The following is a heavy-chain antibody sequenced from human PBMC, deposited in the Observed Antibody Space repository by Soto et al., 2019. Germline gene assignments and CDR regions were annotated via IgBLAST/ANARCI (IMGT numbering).Heavy chain of an antibody. D-gene: IGHD4-17*01. CDR2: ISYDGSNK. CDR3: AKEEPTTVTSYGMDV. J-gene: IGHJ6*01. Sequence: QVQLVESGGGVVQPGRSLRLSCAASGFTFSSYGMHWVRQAPGKGLEWVAVISYDGSNKYYADSVKGRFTISRDNSKNTLYLQMNSLRAEDTAVYYCAKEEPTTVTSYGMDVW. V-gene: IGHV3-30*18. CDR1: GFTFSSYG.